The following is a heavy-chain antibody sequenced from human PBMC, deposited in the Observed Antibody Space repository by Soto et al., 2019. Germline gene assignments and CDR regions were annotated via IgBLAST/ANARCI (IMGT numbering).Heavy chain of an antibody. Sequence: QVQLVQSGAEVKNPGASVKISCKASGYTFTTYYMHWLRQARGQGLEWMGIITPSSGSTRYEQKFQDRATMTSDTSTSTVCMELGSLRSEDTAVYYWARAVSTKTAPIDYWGQGTLVTVSS. CDR2: ITPSSGST. J-gene: IGHJ4*02. CDR3: ARAVSTKTAPIDY. CDR1: GYTFTTYY. D-gene: IGHD4-17*01. V-gene: IGHV1-46*01.